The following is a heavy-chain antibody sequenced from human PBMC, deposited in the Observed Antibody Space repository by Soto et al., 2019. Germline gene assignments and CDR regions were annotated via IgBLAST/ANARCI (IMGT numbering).Heavy chain of an antibody. J-gene: IGHJ6*02. CDR2: IYYSGST. Sequence: PSETLSLTCTVSGGSISSGGYYWSWIRQHPGKGLEWIGYIYYSGSTYYNPSLKSRVTISVDTSKNQFSLKLSSVTAADTAVYYCARGGGGIQLWFSDPSKRGMDVWGQGTTVTVSS. V-gene: IGHV4-31*03. CDR1: GGSISSGGYY. CDR3: ARGGGGIQLWFSDPSKRGMDV. D-gene: IGHD5-18*01.